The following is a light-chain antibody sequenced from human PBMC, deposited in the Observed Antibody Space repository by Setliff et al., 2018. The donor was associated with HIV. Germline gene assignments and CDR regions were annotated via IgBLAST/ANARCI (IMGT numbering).Light chain of an antibody. J-gene: IGLJ3*02. CDR3: SSYTTNNTLV. CDR1: SSDVGSYNL. Sequence: QSVLTQPASVSGSPGQSITISCTGTSSDVGSYNLVSWYQQHPGKAPKLMIFDVNKRPSGVSNRFSGSTSGNTASLTISGLQAEDEADYYCSSYTTNNTLVFGGGTMVTV. CDR2: DVN. V-gene: IGLV2-14*02.